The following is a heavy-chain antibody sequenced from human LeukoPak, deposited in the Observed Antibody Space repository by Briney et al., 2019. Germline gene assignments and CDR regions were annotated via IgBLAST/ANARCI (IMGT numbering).Heavy chain of an antibody. V-gene: IGHV1-24*01. Sequence: GASVKVSCKVSGYTLTELSMHWVRQAPGKGLEWMGGFDPEDGETIYAQKFQGRVTMTEDTSTDTAYMELSSLRSEDTAVYHCARAATIEWNWRQLGAFDIWGQGTMVTVSS. D-gene: IGHD5-24*01. CDR2: FDPEDGET. CDR3: ARAATIEWNWRQLGAFDI. J-gene: IGHJ3*02. CDR1: GYTLTELS.